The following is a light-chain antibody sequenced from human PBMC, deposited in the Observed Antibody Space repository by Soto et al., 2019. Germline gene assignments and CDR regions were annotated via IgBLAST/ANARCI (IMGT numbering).Light chain of an antibody. Sequence: IQLTQSPSSLSASAGDRVTITCRASQGISSYLAWYQQKPGKAPKLLIYAASTLQSGVPSRFSGSGSGTDFTLTISSLQPEDFATYYCQQLNSYPGTFGGGTKVEIK. V-gene: IGKV1-9*01. CDR3: QQLNSYPGT. CDR2: AAS. J-gene: IGKJ4*01. CDR1: QGISSY.